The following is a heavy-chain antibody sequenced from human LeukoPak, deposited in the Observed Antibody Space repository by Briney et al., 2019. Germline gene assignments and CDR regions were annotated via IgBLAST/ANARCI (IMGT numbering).Heavy chain of an antibody. V-gene: IGHV3-30*02. Sequence: AVTLSLSCAASGFTFSSYGMHWLRQAPGKGLEWVAFIWYGGSNKYYADPVKGRFTISTANSKNTLYLRMNSLRAEETSVYYCANDGPYSGSNMDVWGKGTTVTISS. CDR3: ANDGPYSGSNMDV. CDR1: GFTFSSYG. J-gene: IGHJ6*03. D-gene: IGHD1-26*01. CDR2: IWYGGSNK.